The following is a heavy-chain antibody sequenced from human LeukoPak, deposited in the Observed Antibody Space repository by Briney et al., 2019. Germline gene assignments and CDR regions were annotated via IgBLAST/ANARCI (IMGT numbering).Heavy chain of an antibody. CDR1: GFTFSSYG. J-gene: IGHJ3*02. D-gene: IGHD3-16*01. Sequence: GGSLGLSCAASGFTFSSYGMHWVRQAPGKGLEWVAVISYDGSNKYYADSVKGRFTISRDNSKNTLYLQKNSLRAEDTAVYYCACVAPEQGEDAFDIWGQGTMVTVSS. CDR2: ISYDGSNK. V-gene: IGHV3-30*03. CDR3: ACVAPEQGEDAFDI.